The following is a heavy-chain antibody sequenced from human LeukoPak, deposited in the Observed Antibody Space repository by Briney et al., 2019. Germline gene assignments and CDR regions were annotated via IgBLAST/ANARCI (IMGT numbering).Heavy chain of an antibody. CDR3: ARDKDSSWYPHFDS. V-gene: IGHV3-7*01. Sequence: GGSLRLSCAASGFTFSSYWMSWVRQAPGKGLEWVANIKQDGSEKYYVDSVKGRFTISRDNAKNSLYLQMNSLRAEDTAVYYCARDKDSSWYPHFDSWGQGTLVTVSS. D-gene: IGHD6-13*01. CDR1: GFTFSSYW. J-gene: IGHJ4*02. CDR2: IKQDGSEK.